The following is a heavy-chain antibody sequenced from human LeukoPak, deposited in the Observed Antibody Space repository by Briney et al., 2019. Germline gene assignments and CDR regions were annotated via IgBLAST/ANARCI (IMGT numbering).Heavy chain of an antibody. V-gene: IGHV3-7*03. CDR3: VRISTAVAGADY. CDR2: IKNDGTEK. D-gene: IGHD6-19*01. Sequence: RGSLRLSCAASGFNFDDSWMTWVRQAPGKGLEWVANIKNDGTEKYYADFVKGRFTISRDNVESFLFLQMDSLRADDTAVYYCVRISTAVAGADYWGQGTLLTVSS. J-gene: IGHJ4*02. CDR1: GFNFDDSW.